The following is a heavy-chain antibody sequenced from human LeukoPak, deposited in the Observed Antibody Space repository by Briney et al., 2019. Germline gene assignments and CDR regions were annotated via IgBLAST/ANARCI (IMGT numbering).Heavy chain of an antibody. Sequence: ASVKVSCKTSGYTFTSYYIHWVRQAPGQGLEWMGIINPSSGATNYAQKFQGRVTMTRDTSTSTVYMELRRLGSDDTAVYYCARRGYDSSGYYHFDYWGQGILVTVSS. CDR1: GYTFTSYY. J-gene: IGHJ4*02. V-gene: IGHV1-46*01. CDR2: INPSSGAT. D-gene: IGHD3-22*01. CDR3: ARRGYDSSGYYHFDY.